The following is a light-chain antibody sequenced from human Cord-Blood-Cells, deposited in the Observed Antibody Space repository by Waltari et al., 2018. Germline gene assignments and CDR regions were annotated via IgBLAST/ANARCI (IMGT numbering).Light chain of an antibody. V-gene: IGKV1-39*01. CDR2: AAS. J-gene: IGKJ2*03. CDR1: QSISSY. Sequence: DIQMTQSPSSLSASVGDSVTITCRASQSISSYLNWYQQKPGKAPKLLIYAASSLQSGVPSRFSGSGSGTDFTLTISSLQPEDFATYDCQQSYSTLYSFGQGTKLEIK. CDR3: QQSYSTLYS.